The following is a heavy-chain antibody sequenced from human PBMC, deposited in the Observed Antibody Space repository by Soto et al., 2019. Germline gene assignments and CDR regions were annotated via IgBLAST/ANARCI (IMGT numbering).Heavy chain of an antibody. J-gene: IGHJ4*02. CDR1: GYTFNRHG. CDR2: ISGYNGDI. D-gene: IGHD1-26*01. V-gene: IGHV1-18*04. CDR3: ARVRIVGAREIDF. Sequence: QVHLVQSGGEVKKPGASVKVSCKASGYTFNRHGITWVRQAPGQGLEWMGWISGYNGDINYEQKFQGRVPLSSDTLTSTVYLELKGLRFADTAVYYCARVRIVGAREIDFWGPGILVTVSS.